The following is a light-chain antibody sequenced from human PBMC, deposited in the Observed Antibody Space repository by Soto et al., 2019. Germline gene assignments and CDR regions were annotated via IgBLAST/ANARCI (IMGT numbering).Light chain of an antibody. CDR3: QQRSNWPRT. V-gene: IGKV3-11*01. J-gene: IGKJ1*01. CDR2: DAA. Sequence: EIVLTQSPATLSLSPGERATLSCRASQSVSSYLAWYQQKPGQAPSLLIYDAANRATGIPARFSGSWSGTDFPLTISSLEPEDFAVYYCQQRSNWPRTFGQGTKVEIK. CDR1: QSVSSY.